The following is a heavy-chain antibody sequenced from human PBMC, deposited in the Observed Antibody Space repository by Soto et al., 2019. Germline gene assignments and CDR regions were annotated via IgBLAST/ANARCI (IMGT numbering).Heavy chain of an antibody. CDR3: ARGTRAGVYYYYGMDV. V-gene: IGHV4-61*01. CDR2: IYYSGST. CDR1: GGSVSSGSYY. J-gene: IGHJ6*02. Sequence: PSETLSLTCTVSGGSVSSGSYYWSWIRQPPGKGLEWIGYIYYSGSTNYNPSLKSRVTISVDTSKNQCSLKLSSVTAADTAVYYCARGTRAGVYYYYGMDVWGQGTTVTVSS. D-gene: IGHD2-8*01.